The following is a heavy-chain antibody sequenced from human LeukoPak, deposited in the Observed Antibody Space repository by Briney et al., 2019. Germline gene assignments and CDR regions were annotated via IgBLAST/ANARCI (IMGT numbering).Heavy chain of an antibody. D-gene: IGHD5-24*01. CDR2: IYYSGST. J-gene: IGHJ4*02. V-gene: IGHV4-59*01. Sequence: SETLSLTCTVSGGSISSSYWSWIRQPPGKGLEWIGYIYYSGSTNYNPSLKSRVTISVDTSKNQFSLKLSSVTAADTAVYYCARGFRRDGYSTLSYFDYWGQGTLVTVSS. CDR1: GGSISSSY. CDR3: ARGFRRDGYSTLSYFDY.